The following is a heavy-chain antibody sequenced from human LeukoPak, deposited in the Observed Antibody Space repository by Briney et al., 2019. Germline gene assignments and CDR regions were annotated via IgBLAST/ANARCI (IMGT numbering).Heavy chain of an antibody. V-gene: IGHV3-30*18. CDR2: ISYDGSNK. D-gene: IGHD1-26*01. Sequence: GGSLRLSCAASGFTFSSYGMHWVRQAPGKGLEWVAVISYDGSNKYYADSVNGRFTISRDNSKNTLSLQMSSLRAEDTAVYYCAKSPSGRSRISRFDYWGQGILVTVSS. CDR3: AKSPSGRSRISRFDY. CDR1: GFTFSSYG. J-gene: IGHJ4*02.